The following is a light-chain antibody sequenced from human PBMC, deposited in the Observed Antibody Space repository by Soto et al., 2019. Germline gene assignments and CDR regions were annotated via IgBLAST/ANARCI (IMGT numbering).Light chain of an antibody. CDR1: QFVSSN. J-gene: IGKJ5*01. V-gene: IGKV3D-15*01. Sequence: EIVMTQSPVTLSVSPGERATLSCRAGQFVSSNLAWHQQKPGQAPRLLIYGASTRATGIPARFSGSGSGTEFTLTISNLQSEDFAVYFCQQYHNWPPITFGQGTRLEIK. CDR3: QQYHNWPPIT. CDR2: GAS.